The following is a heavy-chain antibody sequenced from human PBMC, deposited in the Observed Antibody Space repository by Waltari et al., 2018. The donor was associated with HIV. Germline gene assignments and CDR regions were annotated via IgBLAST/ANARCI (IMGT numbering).Heavy chain of an antibody. CDR1: GFTFSSYE. CDR2: ISSSGSTI. V-gene: IGHV3-48*03. Sequence: GFTFSSYEMNWVRQAPGKGLEWVSYISSSGSTIYYADSVKGRFTISRDNAKNSLYLQMNSLRAEDTAVYYCAREADTYYYDSSGYGNLDYWGQGTLVTVSS. D-gene: IGHD3-22*01. CDR3: AREADTYYYDSSGYGNLDY. J-gene: IGHJ4*02.